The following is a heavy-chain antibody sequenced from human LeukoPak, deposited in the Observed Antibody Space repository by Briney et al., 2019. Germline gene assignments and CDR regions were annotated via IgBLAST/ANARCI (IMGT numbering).Heavy chain of an antibody. D-gene: IGHD2-2*01. CDR3: ARLDSTPLGYCSSTSCWGWSWFDP. Sequence: GESLKISCKGSGYSFTSYWIGWVRQMPGKGLEWMGIIYPGDSDTGYSPSFQGQVTISADKSISTAYLQWRSLKASATAMYYCARLDSTPLGYCSSTSCWGWSWFDPWGQGTLVTVSS. CDR2: IYPGDSDT. CDR1: GYSFTSYW. V-gene: IGHV5-51*01. J-gene: IGHJ5*02.